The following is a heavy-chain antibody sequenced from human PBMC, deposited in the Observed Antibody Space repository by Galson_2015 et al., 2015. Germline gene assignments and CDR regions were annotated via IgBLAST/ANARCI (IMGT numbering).Heavy chain of an antibody. D-gene: IGHD3-3*01. CDR2: ISGRSGSS. Sequence: SLRLSCAASGFTFSSYGMHWARQAPGKGLEWVSGISGRSGSSYYADTVKGRFTIARDNTKNTMYLQMNSLRAEDTAVDYCAKSMTEGYADYDYGRGVWGQGTTVTVSS. J-gene: IGHJ6*02. CDR3: AKSMTEGYADYDYGRGV. CDR1: GFTFSSYG. V-gene: IGHV3-23*01.